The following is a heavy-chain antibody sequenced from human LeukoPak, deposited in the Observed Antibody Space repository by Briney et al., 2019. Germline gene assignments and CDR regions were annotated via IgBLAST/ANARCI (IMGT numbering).Heavy chain of an antibody. V-gene: IGHV3-30*04. Sequence: GGSLRLSCAASGFTFSSYAMHWVRQAPGKGLEWVAVISYDGSNKYYADSVKGRFTISRDNSKNTLYLQMNSLGAGDTAVYYCARDLGSYILDYWGQGTLVIVSS. CDR3: ARDLGSYILDY. J-gene: IGHJ4*02. CDR2: ISYDGSNK. CDR1: GFTFSSYA. D-gene: IGHD1-26*01.